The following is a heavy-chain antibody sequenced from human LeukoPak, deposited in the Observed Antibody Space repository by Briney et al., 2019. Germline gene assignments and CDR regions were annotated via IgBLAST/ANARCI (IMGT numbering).Heavy chain of an antibody. CDR3: ARVPAAIGGFDP. D-gene: IGHD2-2*01. J-gene: IGHJ5*02. V-gene: IGHV4-30-4*08. Sequence: SQTLSLTCTVSGGSISSGDYYWSWIRQPPGKGLEWIGYIYYSGSTYYNPSLKSRVTISVDTSKNQFSLKLSSVTAADTAVYYCARVPAAIGGFDPWGQRTLVTVSS. CDR2: IYYSGST. CDR1: GGSISSGDYY.